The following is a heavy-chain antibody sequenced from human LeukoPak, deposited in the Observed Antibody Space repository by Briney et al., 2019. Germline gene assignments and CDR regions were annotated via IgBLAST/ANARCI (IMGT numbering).Heavy chain of an antibody. V-gene: IGHV3-20*04. Sequence: GGSLRLSCAASGFTFDDYGMSWVRQAPGKGLEWVSGINWNGGSTGYADSVKGRFTISRDNAKNSLYLQMNSLRAEDTALYYCARGRLPDYSKGYYYYYMDVWGKGTTVTVFS. CDR3: ARGRLPDYSKGYYYYYMDV. CDR1: GFTFDDYG. J-gene: IGHJ6*03. CDR2: INWNGGST. D-gene: IGHD4-11*01.